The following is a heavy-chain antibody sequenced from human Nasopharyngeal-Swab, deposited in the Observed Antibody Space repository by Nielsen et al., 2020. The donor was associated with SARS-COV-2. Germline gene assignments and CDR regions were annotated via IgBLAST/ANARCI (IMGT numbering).Heavy chain of an antibody. CDR2: ISGSGGGT. Sequence: GGSLRLSCAASGFTFSSYAMSWVRQAPGKGLEWVSAISGSGGGTYYTDSVKGRFTISRDNSKNTLHLHMSSLRAEDTAVYYCAKNKEDLRGVGSYDYWGQGTLVTVSS. CDR1: GFTFSSYA. J-gene: IGHJ4*02. V-gene: IGHV3-23*01. D-gene: IGHD3-10*01. CDR3: AKNKEDLRGVGSYDY.